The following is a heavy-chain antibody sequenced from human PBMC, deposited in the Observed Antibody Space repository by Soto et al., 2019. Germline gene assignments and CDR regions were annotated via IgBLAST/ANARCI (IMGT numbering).Heavy chain of an antibody. J-gene: IGHJ4*01. CDR1: GFTFSSFA. CDR3: AGVAGYYDY. V-gene: IGHV3-23*01. CDR2: ISGSGSST. D-gene: IGHD6-13*01. Sequence: EVQLLESGGGLVQPGGSLRLSCAASGFTFSSFAMSWVRQAPGKGLEWVSAISGSGSSTYYADSVKGRFTISRDNAKNTLYLQMNRLSVEDTAVYYCAGVAGYYDYWGYGTLVIVSS.